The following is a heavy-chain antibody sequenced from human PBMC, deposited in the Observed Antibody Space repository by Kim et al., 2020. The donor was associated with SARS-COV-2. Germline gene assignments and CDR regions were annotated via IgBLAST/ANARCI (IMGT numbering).Heavy chain of an antibody. Sequence: GGSLRLSCAASGFTFSSYAMHWVRQAPGKGLEWVAVISYDGSNKYYADSVKGRFTISRDNSKNTLYLQMNSLRAEDTAVYYCARDRPITIFGVVLHYWGQGTLVTVSS. D-gene: IGHD3-3*01. J-gene: IGHJ4*02. V-gene: IGHV3-30-3*01. CDR2: ISYDGSNK. CDR1: GFTFSSYA. CDR3: ARDRPITIFGVVLHY.